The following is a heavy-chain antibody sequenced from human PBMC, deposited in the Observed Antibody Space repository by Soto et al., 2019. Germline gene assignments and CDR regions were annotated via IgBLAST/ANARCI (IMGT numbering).Heavy chain of an antibody. CDR3: AREGYCSGGSCYSGRDDYYYYGMDV. Sequence: QVQLVQSGAEVKKPGASVKVSCKASGYTFTSYGISWVRQAPGQGLEWMGWISAYNGNTNYAQKLQGRVTMTTDTSTSKAYMELRSLRSDDTAVYYCAREGYCSGGSCYSGRDDYYYYGMDVWGQGTTVTVSS. J-gene: IGHJ6*02. D-gene: IGHD2-15*01. V-gene: IGHV1-18*01. CDR1: GYTFTSYG. CDR2: ISAYNGNT.